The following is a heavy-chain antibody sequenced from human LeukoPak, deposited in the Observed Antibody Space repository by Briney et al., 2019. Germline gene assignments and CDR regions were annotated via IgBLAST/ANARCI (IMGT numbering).Heavy chain of an antibody. CDR2: ISGSGGST. V-gene: IGHV3-23*01. Sequence: GGSLRLSRAASGFTFTSYALSWVRQAPGKGLEWVSSISGSGGSTYYADSVKGRFTISRDNSKNTLYLQMNSLRAEDTAVYYCAKDLPNPGTSRHFQYWGQVTLVSVSS. CDR1: GFTFTSYA. J-gene: IGHJ1*01. D-gene: IGHD2-8*01. CDR3: AKDLPNPGTSRHFQY.